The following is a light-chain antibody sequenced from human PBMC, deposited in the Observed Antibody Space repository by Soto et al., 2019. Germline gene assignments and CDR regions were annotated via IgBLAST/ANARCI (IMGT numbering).Light chain of an antibody. J-gene: IGKJ1*01. Sequence: DIQMTQSPSSLSASVVDIVTITCRARQSLSSYLNWYQQKPGKAPQLLISAASSLQSGVPSRFSVTESVTDFTLTISTLHPEYVATDYGQQSYSTLWSFGKGTYVEIK. CDR3: QQSYSTLWS. CDR2: AAS. CDR1: QSLSSY. V-gene: IGKV1-39*01.